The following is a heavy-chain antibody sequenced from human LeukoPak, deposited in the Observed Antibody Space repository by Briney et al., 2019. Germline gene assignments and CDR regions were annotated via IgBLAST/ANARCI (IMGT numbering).Heavy chain of an antibody. V-gene: IGHV3-23*01. D-gene: IGHD2-2*01. CDR1: GFTFSSYA. J-gene: IGHJ5*02. CDR2: ISGSGGST. CDR3: AKGYIVVVPAASLTYNWFDP. Sequence: PGGSLRLSCAATGFTFSSYAMSWVRQAPGKGLEWVSAISGSGGSTYYADSVKGRFTIFRDNSKNTLSLQMNSLRAEDTAVYYCAKGYIVVVPAASLTYNWFDPWGQGTLVTVSS.